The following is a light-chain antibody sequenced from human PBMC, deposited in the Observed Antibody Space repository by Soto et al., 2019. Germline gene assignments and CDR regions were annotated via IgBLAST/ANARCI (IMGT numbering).Light chain of an antibody. V-gene: IGKV1-12*01. Sequence: DIQMPQSPSSVSASVGDRVTITCRASQGISSWLAWDQQKPGKAPNLLIHTASSLQSGVPSRFSGSGSGTDFTLTISSLQPEEFATYYCQQANSFPLTVGGWTKVETK. CDR2: TAS. J-gene: IGKJ4*01. CDR1: QGISSW. CDR3: QQANSFPLT.